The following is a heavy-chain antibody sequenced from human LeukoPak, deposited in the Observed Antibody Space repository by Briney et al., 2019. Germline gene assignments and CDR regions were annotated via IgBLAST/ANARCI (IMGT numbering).Heavy chain of an antibody. CDR3: AKDFVVVPGNVNYFDY. J-gene: IGHJ4*02. Sequence: GGSLRLSCAASGFTFSSYEMNWVRQAPGKGLEWVSAISGSGDNTYYADSVKGRFTVSRDNSKNTLYVQMKSLRAEDTAVYYCAKDFVVVPGNVNYFDYWGQGTLVTVSS. CDR1: GFTFSSYE. CDR2: ISGSGDNT. V-gene: IGHV3-23*01. D-gene: IGHD2-21*02.